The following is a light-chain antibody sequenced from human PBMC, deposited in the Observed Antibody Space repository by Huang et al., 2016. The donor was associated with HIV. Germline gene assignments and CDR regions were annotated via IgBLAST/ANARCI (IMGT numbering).Light chain of an antibody. CDR1: RDISPL. CDR3: QKYDSAPRT. V-gene: IGKV1-27*01. Sequence: MTQSPPSLSASIGDRVTLTCRASRDISPLLAWYQQKPGKPPRLLIYAASILHSGVPSRFSGCGSGTNFTLTVSSLQPEDVANYYCQKYDSAPRTFGQGTKLEL. J-gene: IGKJ1*01. CDR2: AAS.